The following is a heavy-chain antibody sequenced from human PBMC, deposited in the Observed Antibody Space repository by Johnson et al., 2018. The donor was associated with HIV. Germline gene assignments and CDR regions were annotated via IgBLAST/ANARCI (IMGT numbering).Heavy chain of an antibody. CDR1: GFTFSSYD. J-gene: IGHJ3*01. CDR3: VRGSLTDDSLAG. V-gene: IGHV3-13*01. CDR2: IGTAGDT. Sequence: VQLVESGGGLVQPGGSLRLSCAASGFTFSSYDMHWVRQATGKGLEWVSAIGTAGDTYYPGSVKGRFTISRENAKNSLYLQMNSLRAGDTALYYCVRGSLTDDSLAGWGQWTMVLVSS. D-gene: IGHD1-1*01.